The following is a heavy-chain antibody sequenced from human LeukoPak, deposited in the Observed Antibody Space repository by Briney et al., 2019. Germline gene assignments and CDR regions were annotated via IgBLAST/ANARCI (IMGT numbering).Heavy chain of an antibody. CDR1: EFTFSSYS. CDR3: ARDRMGAIMYFDV. Sequence: GGSLRLSCAASEFTFSSYSMNWVRQAPGKGLEWVSSISSSSSYIYYADSVKGRFTISRDNAKNSLYLQTNSLRAEDTAVYYCARDRMGAIMYFDVWGRGTLVTVSS. J-gene: IGHJ2*01. D-gene: IGHD3-10*01. V-gene: IGHV3-21*04. CDR2: ISSSSSYI.